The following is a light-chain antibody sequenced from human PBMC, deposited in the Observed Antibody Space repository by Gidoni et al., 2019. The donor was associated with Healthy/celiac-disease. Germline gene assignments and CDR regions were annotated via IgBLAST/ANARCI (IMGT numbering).Light chain of an antibody. V-gene: IGKV1-39*01. CDR2: AAS. Sequence: DIQMTQSPSSLSASVGDRVTITCRASQSISSYLNWYQQKPGKAPKLLIYAASSVQSGVPSRFSGSGSGTDFTLTISSLQPEDFATYYCQQSYSTLLTFGPGTKVDIK. J-gene: IGKJ3*01. CDR1: QSISSY. CDR3: QQSYSTLLT.